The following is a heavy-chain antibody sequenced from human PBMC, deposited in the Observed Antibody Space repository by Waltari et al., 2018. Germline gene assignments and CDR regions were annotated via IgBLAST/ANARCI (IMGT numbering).Heavy chain of an antibody. CDR3: ARNFKYCSGGSCYLFYFDY. CDR1: GGSISSSSYY. J-gene: IGHJ4*02. D-gene: IGHD2-15*01. CDR2: IYYSGST. V-gene: IGHV4-39*01. Sequence: QLQLQESGPGLVKPSETLSLTCTVSGGSISSSSYYWGWIRQPPGKGLEWIGSIYYSGSTSYNPSLKSRVTISVDTSKNQFSLKLSSVTAADTAVYYCARNFKYCSGGSCYLFYFDYWGQGTLVTVSS.